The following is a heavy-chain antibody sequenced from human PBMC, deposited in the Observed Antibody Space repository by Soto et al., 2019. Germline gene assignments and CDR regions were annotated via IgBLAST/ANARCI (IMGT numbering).Heavy chain of an antibody. V-gene: IGHV4-34*01. D-gene: IGHD3-3*01. CDR3: ARSFITIFGVAPWFDP. CDR1: GGSFSGYY. J-gene: IGHJ5*02. CDR2: INHSGST. Sequence: SETLSLTCAVYGGSFSGYYWSWIRQPPGKGLEWIGEINHSGSTNYNPSLKSRVTISVDTSKNQFSLKPSSVTAADTAVYYCARSFITIFGVAPWFDPWGQGTLVTVSS.